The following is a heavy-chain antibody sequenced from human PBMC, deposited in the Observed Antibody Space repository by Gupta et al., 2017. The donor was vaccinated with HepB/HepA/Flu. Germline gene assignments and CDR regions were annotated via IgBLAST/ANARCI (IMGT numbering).Heavy chain of an antibody. Sequence: QVQLQESGPGLVKPSQTLSLTCTVSGGSSSSGGYYWSWIRHNPGKGLEWIGYINYSGTTYYNPSLKSRLTISVDTSKNQFSLKLSSVTAADTAVYYCARDGLRWCGVGMNWFDPWGQGVLVTVSS. J-gene: IGHJ5*02. CDR3: ARDGLRWCGVGMNWFDP. CDR2: INYSGTT. CDR1: GGSSSSGGYY. D-gene: IGHD3-10*01. V-gene: IGHV4-31*03.